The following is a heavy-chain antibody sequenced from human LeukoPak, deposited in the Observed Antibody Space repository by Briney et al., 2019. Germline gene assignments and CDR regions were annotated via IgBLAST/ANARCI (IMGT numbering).Heavy chain of an antibody. Sequence: SVKVSCKASGGTFSSYAISWVRQAPGQGLEWMGRIIPIFGIANYAQKFQGRVTITADKSTSTAYMELSSLRSEDTAVYYCAGHSYYYDSSGYYLVDWGQGTLVTVSS. V-gene: IGHV1-69*04. CDR3: AGHSYYYDSSGYYLVD. D-gene: IGHD3-22*01. CDR1: GGTFSSYA. J-gene: IGHJ4*02. CDR2: IIPIFGIA.